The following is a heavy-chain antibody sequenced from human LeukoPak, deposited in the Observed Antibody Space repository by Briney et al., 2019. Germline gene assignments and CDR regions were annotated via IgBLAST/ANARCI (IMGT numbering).Heavy chain of an antibody. Sequence: GGSLRLSCAASGFTFSIYGMSWVRQAPGKGLEWVSAISANGGTTYYADSVKGRFTISRDDSKNTLYLQMNSLRAEDTAVYYCAKDLYWGFDYWGQGTLVTVSS. CDR1: GFTFSIYG. V-gene: IGHV3-23*01. CDR3: AKDLYWGFDY. CDR2: ISANGGTT. J-gene: IGHJ4*02. D-gene: IGHD7-27*01.